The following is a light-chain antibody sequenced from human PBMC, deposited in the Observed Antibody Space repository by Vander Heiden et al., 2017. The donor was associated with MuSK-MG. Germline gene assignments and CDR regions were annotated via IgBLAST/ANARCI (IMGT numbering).Light chain of an antibody. CDR1: QSRLISTNNNNY. CDR3: HQDYRIRWT. Sequence: EIVMRQPRDYLAVSLGAMATINCKSGQSRLISTNNNNYFASYQQKPGRPPKLLIYWASIPEATVPDPFSGSGSATAFTLTIISLLADDAVVYYCHQDYRIRWTFGQGTKVEIK. V-gene: IGKV4-1*01. J-gene: IGKJ1*01. CDR2: WAS.